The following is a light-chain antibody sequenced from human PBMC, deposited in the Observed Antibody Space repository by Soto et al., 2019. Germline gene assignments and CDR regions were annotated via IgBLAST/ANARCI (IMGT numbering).Light chain of an antibody. CDR3: QQSGNSPLT. Sequence: EIVLTQSPGTLSLSPGDRATLSCRASQRVSGNTLAWYQHKPGQPPRLLIYGASNRATGIPDRFSGSGSGTDFTLTVSSLEPKDFPVYYCQQSGNSPLTFGQGTNVEIK. V-gene: IGKV3-20*01. CDR1: QRVSGNT. J-gene: IGKJ1*01. CDR2: GAS.